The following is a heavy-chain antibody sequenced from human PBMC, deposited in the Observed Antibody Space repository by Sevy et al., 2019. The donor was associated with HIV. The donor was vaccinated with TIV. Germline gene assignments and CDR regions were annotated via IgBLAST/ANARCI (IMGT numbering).Heavy chain of an antibody. CDR2: IWYDGTNK. J-gene: IGHJ4*02. CDR3: ARESLAVAGIGYYFHS. CDR1: GFSFNGYG. D-gene: IGHD6-19*01. V-gene: IGHV3-33*01. Sequence: GGSLRLSCAASGFSFNGYGMHWVRQAPGMGLEWLAVIWYDGTNKEYADSVKGRFTISRDNSENTLYLQMNSLRAEDTAVYYCARESLAVAGIGYYFHSWGQGTLVTVSS.